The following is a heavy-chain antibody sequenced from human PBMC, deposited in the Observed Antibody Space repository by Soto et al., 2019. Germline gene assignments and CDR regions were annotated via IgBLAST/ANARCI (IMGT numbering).Heavy chain of an antibody. V-gene: IGHV1-8*01. CDR1: GYIFTNYD. CDR3: ARGIKYVDYSRWFHP. CDR2: INPNSGNT. D-gene: IGHD4-17*01. Sequence: QVQLVQSGAEVKKPGASVKVSCKASGYIFTNYDINWVRQATGQGLEYLGWINPNSGNTGYVLKCQGRVTMTRNTARNTAYMGLHSLRSEGTAVYYGARGIKYVDYSRWFHPWGQGTLVTVSS. J-gene: IGHJ5*02.